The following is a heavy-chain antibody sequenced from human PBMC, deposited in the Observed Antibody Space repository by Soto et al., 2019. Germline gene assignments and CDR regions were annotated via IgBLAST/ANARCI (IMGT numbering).Heavy chain of an antibody. Sequence: SETLSLTCTVSGGSISSYYWSWIRQPPGKGLEWIGYIYYSGSTNFNPSLKSRVTILVDTSKNQFSLKLSSVTAADTAVYYCARGKQQLASYYYYYMDVWGKGTTVTVS. J-gene: IGHJ6*03. CDR1: GGSISSYY. CDR3: ARGKQQLASYYYYYMDV. D-gene: IGHD6-13*01. CDR2: IYYSGST. V-gene: IGHV4-59*01.